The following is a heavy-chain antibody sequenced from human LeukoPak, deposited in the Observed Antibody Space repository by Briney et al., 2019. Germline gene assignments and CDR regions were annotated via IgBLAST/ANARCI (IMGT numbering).Heavy chain of an antibody. CDR1: GGSISSYY. CDR2: IYYSGST. Sequence: PSETLSLTCTVSGGSISSYYWSWIRQPPGKGLEWIGYIYYSGSTNYNPSLKSRVTISVDTSKNQFSLKLSSVTAADTAVYYCARVSLRGPFRGYFDLWGRGTLVTASS. CDR3: ARVSLRGPFRGYFDL. V-gene: IGHV4-59*01. J-gene: IGHJ2*01.